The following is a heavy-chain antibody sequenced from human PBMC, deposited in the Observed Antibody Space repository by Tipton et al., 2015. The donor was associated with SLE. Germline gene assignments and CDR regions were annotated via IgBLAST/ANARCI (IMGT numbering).Heavy chain of an antibody. CDR2: ISRSSDHI. V-gene: IGHV3-21*01. CDR1: GFTFSFYT. CDR3: CLQRRYYYYYALDV. Sequence: GSLRLSCAASGFTFSFYTMNWVRQAPGKGLGWVSSISRSSDHIYHADSLKGRFTISRDNVKNMVYLQMSSLGAEDSAVYYCCLQRRYYYYYALDVWGQGTTVTVSS. D-gene: IGHD6-25*01. J-gene: IGHJ6*02.